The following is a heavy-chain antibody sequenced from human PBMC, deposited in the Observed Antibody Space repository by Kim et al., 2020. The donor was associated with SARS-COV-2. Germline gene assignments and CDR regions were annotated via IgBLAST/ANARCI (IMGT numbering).Heavy chain of an antibody. Sequence: GGSLRLSCAASGFTFSRFSNYGMHWVRQAPGKWLEWVAAISYDGSNQYYADSVKGRFTISRDNSKNTLYLQMNSLRVEDTSVYFCAKDMVGVYSSGLYGPCHSWGRGTPVTV. CDR1: GFTFSRFSNYG. CDR2: ISYDGSNQ. D-gene: IGHD6-19*01. J-gene: IGHJ4*02. V-gene: IGHV3-30*18. CDR3: AKDMVGVYSSGLYGPCHS.